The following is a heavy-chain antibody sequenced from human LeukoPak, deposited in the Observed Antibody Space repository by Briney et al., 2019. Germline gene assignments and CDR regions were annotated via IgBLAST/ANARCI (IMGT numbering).Heavy chain of an antibody. D-gene: IGHD6-19*01. CDR1: GYTFTSYD. Sequence: ASVKVSCKASGYTFTSYDINWVRQAPGQGLEWMGWMNPNSGNTGYAQKFQGRVTMTRDTSISTAYMELSRLRSDDTAVYYCARDLAVAGKPTDYWGQGTLVTVSS. J-gene: IGHJ4*02. CDR3: ARDLAVAGKPTDY. V-gene: IGHV1-8*01. CDR2: MNPNSGNT.